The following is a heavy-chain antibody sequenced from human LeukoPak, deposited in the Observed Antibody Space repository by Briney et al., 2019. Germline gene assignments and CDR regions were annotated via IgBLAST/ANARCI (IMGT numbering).Heavy chain of an antibody. J-gene: IGHJ5*02. CDR1: GGSIRSSY. Sequence: PSETLSLTCTVSGGSIRSSYWSWIRQPPGKGLEWIGSIYNSGSTNYNPSLKSRVTISVDTSKNQFSLKLGSVTAADTAVYYCAREGYSETFFNWFDPWGQGTLVTVSS. CDR2: IYNSGST. D-gene: IGHD1-26*01. V-gene: IGHV4-59*01. CDR3: AREGYSETFFNWFDP.